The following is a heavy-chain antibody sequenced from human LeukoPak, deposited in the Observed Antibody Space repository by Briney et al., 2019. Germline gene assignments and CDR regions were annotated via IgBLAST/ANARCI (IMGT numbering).Heavy chain of an antibody. Sequence: ASVKVSCKASGYTFTSYAMNWVRQAPGQRLEWMGWINAGNGNTKYSQKFQGRVTITRDTSASTAYMELSSLRSEDTAVYYCARDTYCSGGSCYPGSGNWFDHWGQGTLVTVSS. CDR1: GYTFTSYA. V-gene: IGHV1-3*01. J-gene: IGHJ5*02. CDR2: INAGNGNT. D-gene: IGHD2-15*01. CDR3: ARDTYCSGGSCYPGSGNWFDH.